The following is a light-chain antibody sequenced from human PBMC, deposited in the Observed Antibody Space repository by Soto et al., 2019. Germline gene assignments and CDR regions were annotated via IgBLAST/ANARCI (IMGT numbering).Light chain of an antibody. CDR3: AARDDSLNGYV. CDR1: SSNIGTNA. CDR2: NNN. V-gene: IGLV1-44*01. Sequence: QSLLTQPPSASGTPGQRVTISCSGCSSNIGTNAVNWYQQLPGTAPKLLIYNNNQRPSGVPDRFSGSKSGTSASLAISGLQSEDEADYYCAARDDSLNGYVFGTGTKVTVL. J-gene: IGLJ1*01.